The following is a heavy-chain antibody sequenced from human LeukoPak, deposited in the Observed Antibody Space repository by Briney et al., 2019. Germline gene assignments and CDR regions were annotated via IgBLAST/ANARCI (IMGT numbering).Heavy chain of an antibody. CDR2: IHGSGST. CDR3: ARGGTSGTHLNWFDP. J-gene: IGHJ5*02. V-gene: IGHV4-59*01. CDR1: GGSISSYY. D-gene: IGHD1-1*01. Sequence: SETLSLTCTVSGGSISSYYWSWIRQPPGKGLEWIGHIHGSGSTNYNPSLKSRVTLSVDTSKNQFSLKLSSVTAADTAVYYCARGGTSGTHLNWFDPWGQGTLVTVSS.